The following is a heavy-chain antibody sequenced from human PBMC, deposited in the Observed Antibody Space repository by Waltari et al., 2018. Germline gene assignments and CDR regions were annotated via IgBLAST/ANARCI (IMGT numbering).Heavy chain of an antibody. J-gene: IGHJ4*02. V-gene: IGHV3-23*03. D-gene: IGHD1-7*01. CDR2: IYSGGST. Sequence: EVQLLESGGGLVQPGGSLRLSCAASGFPFSSYAMSWVRQAPGKGLEWVSVIYSGGSTYYADSVKGRFTISRDNSKNTLYLQMNSLRAEDTAVYYCAKDPAGTTSYWGQGTLVTVSS. CDR1: GFPFSSYA. CDR3: AKDPAGTTSY.